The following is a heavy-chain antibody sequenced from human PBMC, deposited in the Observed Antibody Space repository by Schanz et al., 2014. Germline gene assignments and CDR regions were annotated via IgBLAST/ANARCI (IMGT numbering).Heavy chain of an antibody. D-gene: IGHD2-15*01. CDR2: IATSSSTR. Sequence: VQLVESGGGVVQPGGSLRLSCAASGFTFSSYAMSWVRQVPGKGLEWLSYIATSSSTRHYADSVKGRVTISRDNSKNTLYLQMNSLRAEDTAVYYCARDRGYCSGGSCLTFDYWGQGTLVTVSS. CDR3: ARDRGYCSGGSCLTFDY. J-gene: IGHJ4*02. V-gene: IGHV3-23*04. CDR1: GFTFSSYA.